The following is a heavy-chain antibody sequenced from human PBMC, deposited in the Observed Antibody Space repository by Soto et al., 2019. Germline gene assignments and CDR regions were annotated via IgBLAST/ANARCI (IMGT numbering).Heavy chain of an antibody. CDR3: ARGVRGSCSGCSCYSDGMDV. CDR2: ITSSSTYI. CDR1: EFTFSSYS. J-gene: IGHJ6*02. Sequence: PGGSLRLSCGASEFTFSSYSMNWVRQAPGKGREWVSSITSSSTYIYYADSVKGRFTISRDNAKNSLYLQMNSLRDEDTAVYYCARGVRGSCSGCSCYSDGMDVWGQGTTV. V-gene: IGHV3-21*01. D-gene: IGHD2-15*01.